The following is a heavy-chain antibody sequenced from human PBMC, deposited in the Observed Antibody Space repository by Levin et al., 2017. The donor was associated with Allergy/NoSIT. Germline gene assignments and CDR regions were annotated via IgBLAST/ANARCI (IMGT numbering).Heavy chain of an antibody. Sequence: GGSLRLSCAASGFTFSTYWMNWVRQAPGKGLEWLVNIKPDGSEKHSMDSVKGRFTISRDNAKNSLYLQLSSLTAEDTAVYYCARSFYPYGTPFDYWGQGTLVTVSS. CDR1: GFTFSTYW. CDR2: IKPDGSEK. V-gene: IGHV3-7*01. D-gene: IGHD2/OR15-2a*01. J-gene: IGHJ4*02. CDR3: ARSFYPYGTPFDY.